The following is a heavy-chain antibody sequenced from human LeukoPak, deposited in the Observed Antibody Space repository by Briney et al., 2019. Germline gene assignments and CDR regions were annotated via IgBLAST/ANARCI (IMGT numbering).Heavy chain of an antibody. CDR1: GFTFSTYA. V-gene: IGHV3-23*01. D-gene: IGHD5-24*01. J-gene: IGHJ4*02. CDR3: AKVQEMGTILPPFHY. CDR2: ISHSGGST. Sequence: GGSLRLSCAASGFTFSTYAMSWVRQAPGKGLEWVSVISHSGGSTYYADSVRGRFTISRDNSKNTLYLQMNSLRAEDTAVYYCAKVQEMGTILPPFHYWGQGTLVTVSS.